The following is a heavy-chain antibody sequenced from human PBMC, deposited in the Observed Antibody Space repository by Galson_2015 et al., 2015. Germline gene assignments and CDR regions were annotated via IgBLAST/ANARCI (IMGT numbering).Heavy chain of an antibody. V-gene: IGHV3-48*02. CDR1: GFTFCTYS. CDR2: ISSSSDTI. D-gene: IGHD2-21*01. J-gene: IGHJ4*02. CDR3: ARATAMACDGFDY. Sequence: SLRLSCAASGFTFCTYSVIWVRPAPGRGLGWVSYISSSSDTIYYAGSVKGRFTISRDNAKNSVYLQMNSLRDDDTALYYCARATAMACDGFDYWGQGTLVTVSS.